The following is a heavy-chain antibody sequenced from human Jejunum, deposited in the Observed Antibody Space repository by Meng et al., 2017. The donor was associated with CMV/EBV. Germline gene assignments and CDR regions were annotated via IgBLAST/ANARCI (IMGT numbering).Heavy chain of an antibody. CDR1: FTVSTFA. D-gene: IGHD3-22*01. CDR2: IYYGGGAT. CDR3: AKGVTSGSTYRAFDI. J-gene: IGHJ3*02. V-gene: IGHV3-23*03. Sequence: FTVSTFAMGWVRQAPGKGLEWVSSIYYGGGATHYPDSVKGLFTISRDTSENTLYLQMSSLRVDDTALYYCAKGVTSGSTYRAFDILGQGTKVTVSS.